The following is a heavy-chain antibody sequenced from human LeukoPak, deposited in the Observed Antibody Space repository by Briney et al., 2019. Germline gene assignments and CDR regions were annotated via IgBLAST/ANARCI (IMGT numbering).Heavy chain of an antibody. CDR1: GGSISTYY. V-gene: IGHV4-4*07. J-gene: IGHJ5*02. Sequence: PSETLSLTCTVSGGSISTYYWSWVRQPAGQGLEWIGRIYTSGSTNYNPSLKSRVTMSVDTSKNQFSLKLSSVTAADTAVYYCARDPLLYGDYGSRFDPWGQGTLVTVSS. D-gene: IGHD4-17*01. CDR2: IYTSGST. CDR3: ARDPLLYGDYGSRFDP.